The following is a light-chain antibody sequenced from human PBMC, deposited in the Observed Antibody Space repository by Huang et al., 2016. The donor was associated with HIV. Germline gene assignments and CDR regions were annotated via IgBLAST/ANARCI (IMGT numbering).Light chain of an antibody. CDR2: SAS. CDR3: QQSYSALSS. Sequence: IQMTQSPTFLSASVGDRVSIACRASQSISTYLNWYQQKPGKAPKLLISSASALHSGVPSRFSGSGSDTDFTLTIRGLQLDDFATYYCQQSYSALSSFGPGTRL. V-gene: IGKV1-39*01. J-gene: IGKJ5*01. CDR1: QSISTY.